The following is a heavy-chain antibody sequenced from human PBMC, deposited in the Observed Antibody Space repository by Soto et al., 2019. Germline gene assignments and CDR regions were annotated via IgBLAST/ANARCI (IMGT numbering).Heavy chain of an antibody. Sequence: QVQLVQSGAEVKKPGSSVKVSCTASGGTFSSYTISWVRQAPGQGLEWMGRIIPILGIANYAQKFQGRVTITADKATSTAYMELSSLRSEHTAMYYCARVDLDPYNWHYPGFDYWGQGTLVTVSS. CDR1: GGTFSSYT. CDR2: IIPILGIA. CDR3: ARVDLDPYNWHYPGFDY. J-gene: IGHJ4*02. V-gene: IGHV1-69*02. D-gene: IGHD1-7*01.